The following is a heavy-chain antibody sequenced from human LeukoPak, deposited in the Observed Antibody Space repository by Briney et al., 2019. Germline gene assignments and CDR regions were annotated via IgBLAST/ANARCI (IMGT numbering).Heavy chain of an antibody. Sequence: ASVKVSCKASGYTFTGYYVHWVRQAPGQGLEWMGWINPNSGGTNYAQKFQGRVTMTRDTSISTAYMELSRLRSDDTAVYYCARYYYDSSGYYSPYYFDYWGQGTLVTVSS. CDR1: GYTFTGYY. D-gene: IGHD3-22*01. CDR2: INPNSGGT. V-gene: IGHV1-2*02. CDR3: ARYYYDSSGYYSPYYFDY. J-gene: IGHJ4*02.